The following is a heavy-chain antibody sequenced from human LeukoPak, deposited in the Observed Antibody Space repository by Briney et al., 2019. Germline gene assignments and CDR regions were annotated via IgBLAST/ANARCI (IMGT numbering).Heavy chain of an antibody. V-gene: IGHV1-2*02. CDR1: GYTFTGYY. D-gene: IGHD6-25*01. J-gene: IGHJ5*02. CDR3: ARDPGTITAPLGWFDP. CDR2: INPTSGGT. Sequence: ASVKVSCKTSGYTFTGYYIQWVRQAPGQGLEWMGYINPTSGGTNYAQEFQGRVTMTRDTSISTAYMELSRLTSDDTAVYYCARDPGTITAPLGWFDPWGQGTLVTVSS.